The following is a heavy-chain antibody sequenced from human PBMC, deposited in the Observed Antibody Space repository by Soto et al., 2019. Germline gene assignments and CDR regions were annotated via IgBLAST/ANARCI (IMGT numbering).Heavy chain of an antibody. D-gene: IGHD5-18*01. CDR3: AKEPKIQLWLHYFDY. J-gene: IGHJ4*02. CDR2: INPNGGST. CDR1: ADTFTSYY. Sequence: GASVKVSCKAPADTFTSYYIHWVRQAPGHGLEWMGIINPNGGSTRFAQTFQGRITMTTDTSTSTVYMELRSLRAEDTAVFYCAKEPKIQLWLHYFDYWGQGTLVTVSS. V-gene: IGHV1-46*01.